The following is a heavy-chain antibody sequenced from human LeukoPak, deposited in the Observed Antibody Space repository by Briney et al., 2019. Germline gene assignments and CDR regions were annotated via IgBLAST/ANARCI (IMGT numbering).Heavy chain of an antibody. CDR2: ISAYNGNT. CDR3: ARVRYSSSPLFMDV. Sequence: ASVKVSCKASGGTFSSYAISWVRQAPGQGLEWMGWISAYNGNTNYAQKLQGRVTITTDTSTSTAYMELRSLRSDDTAVYYCARVRYSSSPLFMDVWGKGTTVTVSS. V-gene: IGHV1-18*01. D-gene: IGHD6-6*01. J-gene: IGHJ6*03. CDR1: GGTFSSYA.